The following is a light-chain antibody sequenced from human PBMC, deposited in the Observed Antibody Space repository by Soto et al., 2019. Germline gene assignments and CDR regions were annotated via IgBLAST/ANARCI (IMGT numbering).Light chain of an antibody. CDR3: QQSYSTPRRLT. Sequence: DIQMTQSPSSLSASVGDRVTITCRASQSISSSLNWYQQKPGKAPKLLIYAASSLQSGGPSRFSGSGAGTDFTLNISSVQPEEFATYYCQQSYSTPRRLTFGGGTKVEIK. V-gene: IGKV1-39*01. J-gene: IGKJ4*01. CDR1: QSISSS. CDR2: AAS.